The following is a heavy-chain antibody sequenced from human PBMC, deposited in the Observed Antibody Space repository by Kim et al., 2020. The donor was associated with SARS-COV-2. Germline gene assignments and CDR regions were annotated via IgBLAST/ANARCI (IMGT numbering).Heavy chain of an antibody. J-gene: IGHJ6*02. V-gene: IGHV3-49*03. CDR2: IRSKAYGGTT. CDR1: GFTFGDYA. D-gene: IGHD6-19*01. Sequence: GGSLRLSCTASGFTFGDYAMSWFRQAPGKGLEWVGFIRSKAYGGTTEYAASVKGRFTISRDDSKSIAYLQMNSLKTEDTAVYYCTREEAGTLYYYYGMDVWGQGTTVTVSS. CDR3: TREEAGTLYYYYGMDV.